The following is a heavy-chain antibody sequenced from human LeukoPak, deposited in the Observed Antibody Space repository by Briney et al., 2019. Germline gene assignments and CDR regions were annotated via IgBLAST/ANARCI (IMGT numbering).Heavy chain of an antibody. CDR1: GFTFSSYG. Sequence: GGSLRLSCAASGFTFSSYGMHWVRQAPGKGLEWVVFIRYDGSNKYYADSVKGRFTISRDNSKNTLYLQMNSLRAEDTAVYYCAKGWNYYDSSGSDFDYWGQGTLVTVSS. V-gene: IGHV3-30*02. D-gene: IGHD3-22*01. CDR2: IRYDGSNK. CDR3: AKGWNYYDSSGSDFDY. J-gene: IGHJ4*02.